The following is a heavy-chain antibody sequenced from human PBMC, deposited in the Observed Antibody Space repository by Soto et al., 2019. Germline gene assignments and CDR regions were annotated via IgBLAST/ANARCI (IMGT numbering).Heavy chain of an antibody. J-gene: IGHJ4*02. D-gene: IGHD1-1*01. CDR2: IRGGGSTT. CDR1: GFTLYYYG. CDR3: LARRDAYNRE. V-gene: IGHV3-23*01. Sequence: EVQLLESGGGLVQPGGSLRLSCAASGFTLYYYGLSWVRQAPGEALERVSAIRGGGSTTFYADSVKGRFTISRATSKNTLYLQLHSLRAEDTAVYSLLARRDAYNREWGQGTLVTVSS.